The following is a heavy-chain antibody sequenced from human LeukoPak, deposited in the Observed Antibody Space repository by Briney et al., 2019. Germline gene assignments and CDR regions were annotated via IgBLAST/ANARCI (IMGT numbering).Heavy chain of an antibody. D-gene: IGHD3-10*02. V-gene: IGHV3-48*03. CDR3: AELGITMIGGV. CDR2: ISSSGSTI. CDR1: GFTFSSYE. J-gene: IGHJ6*04. Sequence: GGSLRLSCAASGFTFSSYEMNWVRQAPGKGLEWVSYISSSGSTIYYADSVKGRFTISRDNARNSLYLQVNSLRAEDTAVYYCAELGITMIGGVWGKGTTVTISS.